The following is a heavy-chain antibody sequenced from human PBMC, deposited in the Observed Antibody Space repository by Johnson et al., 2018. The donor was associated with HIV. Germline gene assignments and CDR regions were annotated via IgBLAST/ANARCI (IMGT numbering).Heavy chain of an antibody. D-gene: IGHD2-15*01. CDR3: AKSSRVATTFDAFDI. Sequence: QVQLVESGGGVVQPGKSLTLSCVVSGLSFSNFGIHWVRQAPGKGPEWVAVISYDGSNTYYADSVKGRFPISRANSKNTLNLQMKSLRAEDTAVYYCAKSSRVATTFDAFDIWGQGTMVTVSS. CDR2: ISYDGSNT. CDR1: GLSFSNFG. V-gene: IGHV3-30*18. J-gene: IGHJ3*02.